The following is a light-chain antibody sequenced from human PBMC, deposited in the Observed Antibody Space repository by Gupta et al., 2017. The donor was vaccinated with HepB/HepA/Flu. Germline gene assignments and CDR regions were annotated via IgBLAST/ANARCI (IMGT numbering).Light chain of an antibody. CDR2: WAS. J-gene: IGKJ1*01. CDR3: QQYDRTPWT. CDR1: QSVIVTYEHNNY. Sequence: DLALTPSPDSLAGSLGERDTINCKSSQSVIVTYEHNNYLSWYQQKPGQPTKLLIFWASTRKSGVPDRFRGSWSGTDFTLTISSLQAEDVAIDYFQQYDRTPWTFGQWTKVEIK. V-gene: IGKV4-1*01.